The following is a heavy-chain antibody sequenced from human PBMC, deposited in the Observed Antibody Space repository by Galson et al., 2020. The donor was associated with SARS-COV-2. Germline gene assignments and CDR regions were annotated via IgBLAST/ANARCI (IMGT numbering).Heavy chain of an antibody. V-gene: IGHV2-70*11. J-gene: IGHJ3*02. CDR3: ARYQYCSGGSSSVAFDI. CDR2: IDWDDDK. Sequence: SGPTLVKPTQTLTLTCTFSGFSLSTSGMCVSWIRQPPGKALEWLARIDWDDDKYYSTSLKTRLTISKDTSKNQVVLTMTNMDPVDTATYYCARYQYCSGGSSSVAFDIWGQGTMVTVSS. CDR1: GFSLSTSGMC. D-gene: IGHD2-15*01.